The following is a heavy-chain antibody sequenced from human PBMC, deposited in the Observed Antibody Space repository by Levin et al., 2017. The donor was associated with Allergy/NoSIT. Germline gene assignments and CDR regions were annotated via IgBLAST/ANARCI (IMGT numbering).Heavy chain of an antibody. D-gene: IGHD3-10*01. CDR2: VSWDGGSA. Sequence: PGGSLRLSCAASGFTFDDYAMHWVRQAPGKGLEWVSLVSWDGGSAYYADSVKGRFTISRDNSKNSLYLQMHTLRAEDTALYYCAKDKLSHAPSGIDYWGQGTLVTFSS. V-gene: IGHV3-43D*03. CDR1: GFTFDDYA. CDR3: AKDKLSHAPSGIDY. J-gene: IGHJ4*02.